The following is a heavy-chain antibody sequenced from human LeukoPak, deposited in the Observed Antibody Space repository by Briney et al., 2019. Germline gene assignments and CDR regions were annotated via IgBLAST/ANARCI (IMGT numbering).Heavy chain of an antibody. Sequence: GSLRLSCAASGFVFSSYGMHWVRQAPGKGLEWVTFIRYDGSSEFYADSVKGRFTVSRDNSKNTLYLQMNSLRTEDTAVYYCAKDSGSTLDYWGQGTLVTVSS. CDR2: IRYDGSSE. V-gene: IGHV3-30*02. CDR3: AKDSGSTLDY. J-gene: IGHJ4*02. D-gene: IGHD1-26*01. CDR1: GFVFSSYG.